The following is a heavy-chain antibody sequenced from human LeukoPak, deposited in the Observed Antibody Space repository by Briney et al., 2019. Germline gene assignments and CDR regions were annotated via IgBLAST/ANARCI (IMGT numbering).Heavy chain of an antibody. V-gene: IGHV4-30-4*01. CDR2: IYYSGST. CDR3: ARGERYYGSGSHSSWYFDL. CDR1: GGSISSGDYY. Sequence: SQTLSLTCTVSGGSISSGDYYWSWIRQPPGKGLEWIGYIYYSGSTYYNPSLKSRVTISVDTSKNQFSLKLSSVTAADTAVYYCARGERYYGSGSHSSWYFDLWGRGTLVTVSS. D-gene: IGHD3-10*01. J-gene: IGHJ2*01.